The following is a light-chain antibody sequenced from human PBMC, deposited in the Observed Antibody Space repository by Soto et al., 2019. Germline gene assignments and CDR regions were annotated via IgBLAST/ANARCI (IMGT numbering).Light chain of an antibody. CDR2: GAS. J-gene: IGKJ1*01. V-gene: IGKV3-20*01. CDR3: QQYGSSPRT. CDR1: QSVSSNY. Sequence: EIVLTQSPGTLSLSPGERATLSCRDSQSVSSNYLAWYQQKPGQAPRLLIYGASSRATGIPDRFSGSGSGTVFTLTISRLEPEDFAVYYCQQYGSSPRTFGQGTKVEIK.